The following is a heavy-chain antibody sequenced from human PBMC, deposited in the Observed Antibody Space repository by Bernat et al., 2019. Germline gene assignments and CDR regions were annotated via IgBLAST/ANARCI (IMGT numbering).Heavy chain of an antibody. J-gene: IGHJ6*03. CDR1: GFTFSSYW. V-gene: IGHV3-7*03. CDR3: ARGTSTSAPYMDV. Sequence: EVQLVESGGGLVQPGGSLRLSCAASGFTFSSYWMSWVRQAPGKGLEWVANIKQDGSEKYYVDSVKGRFTISRDNAKNSLYLQMNSLRAEDTAVDYCARGTSTSAPYMDVWGKGTPVTVSS. CDR2: IKQDGSEK.